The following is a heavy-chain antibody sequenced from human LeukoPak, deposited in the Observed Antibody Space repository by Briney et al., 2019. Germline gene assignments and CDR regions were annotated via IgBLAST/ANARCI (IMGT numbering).Heavy chain of an antibody. CDR3: AKDATRIVGAYSDY. CDR1: GFTFSSYP. Sequence: PGGSLRLSCAASGFTFSSYPMSWVRQAPGKGLEWVSVISAGGGSTYYADSVKGRFTISRDNAKNSLYLQMNSLRAEDTALYYCAKDATRIVGAYSDYWGQGTLVTVSS. J-gene: IGHJ4*02. D-gene: IGHD1-26*01. V-gene: IGHV3-23*01. CDR2: ISAGGGST.